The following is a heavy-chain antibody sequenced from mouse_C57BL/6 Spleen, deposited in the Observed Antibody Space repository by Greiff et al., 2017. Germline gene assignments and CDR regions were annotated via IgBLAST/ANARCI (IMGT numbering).Heavy chain of an antibody. D-gene: IGHD4-1*01. CDR3: AREERYWDVDFDY. J-gene: IGHJ2*01. Sequence: VQLQQSGAELVKPGASVKISCKASGYAFSSYWMNWVKQRPGKGLEWIGQIYPGDGDTNYNGKCKGKATLTADKSSSTAYMQLSRLTSEDSAVYFCAREERYWDVDFDYWGQGTTLTVSS. V-gene: IGHV1-80*01. CDR1: GYAFSSYW. CDR2: IYPGDGDT.